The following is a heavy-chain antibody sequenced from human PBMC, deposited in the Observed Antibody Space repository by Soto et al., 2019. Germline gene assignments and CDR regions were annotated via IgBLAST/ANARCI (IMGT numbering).Heavy chain of an antibody. CDR2: IYHSGST. Sequence: QLQLQASGSGLVKPSQTLSLTCAVSGGSISSGGYSWSWIRQPPGKGPEWIGYIYHSGSTYYNPSLNRRVTISVDRSKNQVSLKLSSVTAADTAVYYCARCHTQGCFDYWGQGTLVTVSS. J-gene: IGHJ4*02. D-gene: IGHD2-2*02. V-gene: IGHV4-30-2*01. CDR3: ARCHTQGCFDY. CDR1: GGSISSGGYS.